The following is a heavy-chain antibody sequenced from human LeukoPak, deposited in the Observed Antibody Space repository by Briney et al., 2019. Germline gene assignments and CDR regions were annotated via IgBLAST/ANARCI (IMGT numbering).Heavy chain of an antibody. CDR3: ATGRYYYGSGSYYNTYYYYYYMDV. Sequence: PSETLSLTCTVSGGSIRSYWSWFRQPAGKGLEWSGRIYGSGSTDYNPSLKSRITMLVDASNKQFSLKLSSVPAADTAVYYCATGRYYYGSGSYYNTYYYYYYMDVWGKGTTVTVSS. D-gene: IGHD3-10*01. CDR2: IYGSGST. J-gene: IGHJ6*03. V-gene: IGHV4-4*07. CDR1: GGSIRSY.